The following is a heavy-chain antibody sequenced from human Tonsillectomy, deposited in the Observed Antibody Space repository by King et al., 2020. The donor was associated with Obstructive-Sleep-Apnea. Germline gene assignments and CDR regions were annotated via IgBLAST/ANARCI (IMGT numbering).Heavy chain of an antibody. CDR2: ISFDGSNK. D-gene: IGHD3-22*01. J-gene: IGHJ3*02. Sequence: VQLVESGGGVVQPGRSLRLSCAASGFTFNTYGMHWVRQSPGKGLEWVAVISFDGSNKQSGDSAKGRFTVSRDNSKNTLYLQMNSLRAGDTAVYYCAKDTSYYDSSGSFGALDIWGQGTMVTVSS. CDR3: AKDTSYYDSSGSFGALDI. V-gene: IGHV3-30*18. CDR1: GFTFNTYG.